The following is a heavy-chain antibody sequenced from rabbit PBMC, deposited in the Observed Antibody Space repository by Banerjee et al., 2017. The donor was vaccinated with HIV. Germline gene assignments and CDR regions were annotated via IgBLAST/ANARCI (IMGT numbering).Heavy chain of an antibody. D-gene: IGHD8-1*01. CDR1: GIDFSSYYY. CDR3: VRAGVYAGSSSYTGFDFNL. CDR2: IYTSSGST. Sequence: QEQLEESGGDLVKPEGSLTLTCTASGIDFSSYYYMCWVRQAPGKGLELIACIYTSSGSTCYATWAKGRFTISKTSSTTVTLQMTSLTAADTATYFCVRAGVYAGSSSYTGFDFNLWGPGTLVTVS. J-gene: IGHJ4*01. V-gene: IGHV1S45*01.